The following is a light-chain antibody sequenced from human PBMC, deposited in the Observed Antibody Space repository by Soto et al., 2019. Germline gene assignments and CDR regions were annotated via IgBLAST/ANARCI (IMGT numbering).Light chain of an antibody. CDR3: QQSYSTPRMYT. J-gene: IGKJ2*01. CDR1: QSISSY. V-gene: IGKV1-39*01. Sequence: DIQMTQSPSSLSASVGDRVTITCRASQSISSYLNWNQQKPGKAPKLLIYAASSLQSGVPSRFSGSGSGTDFTLTISSLQPEDFATYYCQQSYSTPRMYTFGQGTKLEIK. CDR2: AAS.